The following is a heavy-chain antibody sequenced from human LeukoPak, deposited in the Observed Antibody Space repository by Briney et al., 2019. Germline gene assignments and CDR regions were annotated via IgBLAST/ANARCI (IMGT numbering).Heavy chain of an antibody. Sequence: GGSLRLSCAASGFTFSSYTMNWVRQAPGKGLEWVSYISSSSSYIYYADSVKGRFTISRDNAKNSLYLQMNSLRAEDTAVYYCARVYCSSTSCYAGQGFDYWGQGTLVTVSS. V-gene: IGHV3-21*05. J-gene: IGHJ4*02. CDR3: ARVYCSSTSCYAGQGFDY. CDR2: ISSSSSYI. CDR1: GFTFSSYT. D-gene: IGHD2-2*01.